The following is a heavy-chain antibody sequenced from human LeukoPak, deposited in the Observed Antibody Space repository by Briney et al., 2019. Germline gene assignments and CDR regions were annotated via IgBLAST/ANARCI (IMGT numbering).Heavy chain of an antibody. CDR1: GFTFSSYE. V-gene: IGHV3-48*03. CDR2: ISSSGSTI. D-gene: IGHD3-10*02. Sequence: GGSLRLSCAASGFTFSSYEMNWVRQAQGKGLEWVSYISSSGSTIYYADSEKGRFTISRDNAKNSLYLQMNSLRAEDTAVYYCAELGITMIGGVWGKGTTVTISS. CDR3: AELGITMIGGV. J-gene: IGHJ6*04.